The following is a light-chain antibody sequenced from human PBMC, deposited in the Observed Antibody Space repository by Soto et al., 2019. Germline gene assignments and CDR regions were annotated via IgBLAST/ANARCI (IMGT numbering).Light chain of an antibody. CDR3: QQTMTFPLT. Sequence: TQSPSSVSASVGDRVTITCRASQGISSYLAWYQQKPGRAPKLLISAASSLQSGVPSRFSGSGSGTDFTLTISSLQPEDFATYYCQQTMTFPLTFGGGTKVEI. V-gene: IGKV1-12*01. CDR1: QGISSY. CDR2: AAS. J-gene: IGKJ4*01.